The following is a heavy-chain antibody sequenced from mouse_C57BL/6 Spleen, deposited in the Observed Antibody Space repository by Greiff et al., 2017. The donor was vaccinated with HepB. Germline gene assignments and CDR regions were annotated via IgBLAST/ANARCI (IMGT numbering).Heavy chain of an antibody. Sequence: VQLQQSGTELVKPGASVKLSCKASGYTFPSYWMHWVRQRPGQGLEWIGNINPSNGGTNYNEKFKSKATLTVDKSSSTAYMQLSSLTSEDSAVYYCASPDYYGSSPYAMDYWGQGTSVTVSS. CDR1: GYTFPSYW. D-gene: IGHD1-1*01. CDR2: INPSNGGT. CDR3: ASPDYYGSSPYAMDY. J-gene: IGHJ4*01. V-gene: IGHV1-53*01.